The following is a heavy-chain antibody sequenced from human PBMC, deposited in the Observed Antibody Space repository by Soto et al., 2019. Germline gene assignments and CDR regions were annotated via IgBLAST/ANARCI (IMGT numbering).Heavy chain of an antibody. CDR2: ISAYNGNT. Sequence: SLKVSCKASGYTFTSYGISWVRQAPGQGLEWMGWISAYNGNTNYAQKLQGRVTMTTDTSTSTAYMELRSLRSDDTAVYYCARDLYGSGNDAFDIWGQGTVVTVSS. V-gene: IGHV1-18*01. CDR3: ARDLYGSGNDAFDI. J-gene: IGHJ3*02. D-gene: IGHD3-10*01. CDR1: GYTFTSYG.